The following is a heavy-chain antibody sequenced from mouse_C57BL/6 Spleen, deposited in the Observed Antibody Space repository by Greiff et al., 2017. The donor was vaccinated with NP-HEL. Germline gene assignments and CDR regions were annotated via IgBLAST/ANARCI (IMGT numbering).Heavy chain of an antibody. CDR3: AGGGNYWFAY. J-gene: IGHJ3*01. Sequence: QVHVKQPGAELVKPGASVKLSCKASGYTFTSYWMHWVKQRPGQGLEWIGMIHPNSGSTNYNEKFKSKATLTVDKSSSTAYMQLSSLTSEDSAVYYCAGGGNYWFAYWGQGTLVTVSA. CDR2: IHPNSGST. D-gene: IGHD2-1*01. V-gene: IGHV1-64*01. CDR1: GYTFTSYW.